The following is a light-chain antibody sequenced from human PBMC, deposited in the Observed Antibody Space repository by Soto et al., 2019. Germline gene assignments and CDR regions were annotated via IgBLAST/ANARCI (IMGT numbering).Light chain of an antibody. Sequence: EIVLTQSPGTLSLSPGERATLSCRASQSVSSSYLAWYQQKPGQAPRLLIYGASSRATGIPDRFSGSGSGTDFTLTISRLEPEDFAVYYCQQYSSSPRVTFGQGTKVDIK. V-gene: IGKV3-20*01. CDR2: GAS. CDR1: QSVSSSY. J-gene: IGKJ1*01. CDR3: QQYSSSPRVT.